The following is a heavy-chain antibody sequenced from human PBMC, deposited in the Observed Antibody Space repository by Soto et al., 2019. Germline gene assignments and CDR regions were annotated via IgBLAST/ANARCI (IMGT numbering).Heavy chain of an antibody. Sequence: SETLSLTCSVSGASISSGVHYWSWIRQNPGKGLEWIGYIYYSGSTYYNPSLKSRILISVDTSKNQFSLKLSSLTAADTAVYYCASTPLSDNWFDPWGQGTLVTVSS. CDR1: GASISSGVHY. CDR3: ASTPLSDNWFDP. CDR2: IYYSGST. J-gene: IGHJ5*02. V-gene: IGHV4-31*03. D-gene: IGHD3-16*02.